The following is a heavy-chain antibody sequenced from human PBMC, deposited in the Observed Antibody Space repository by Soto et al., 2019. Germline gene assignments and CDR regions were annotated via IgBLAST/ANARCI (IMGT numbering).Heavy chain of an antibody. V-gene: IGHV4-31*02. J-gene: IGHJ4*02. Sequence: WTWIRQHPGKGLEWIGYIYHSGSTFYNPSLKSRVTISLDTSKIQFSLKVTSVTAADTAVYYCARSRGVSGSSFDYWGQGTLATVSS. CDR2: IYHSGST. CDR3: ARSRGVSGSSFDY. D-gene: IGHD3-10*01.